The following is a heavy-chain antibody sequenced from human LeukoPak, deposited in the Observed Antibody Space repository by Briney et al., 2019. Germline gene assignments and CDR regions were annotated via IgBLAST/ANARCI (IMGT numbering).Heavy chain of an antibody. V-gene: IGHV3-23*01. CDR1: GFAFDSFA. J-gene: IGHJ4*02. CDR2: IGDSSSHT. CDR3: ARAGRLMWELLLYFDY. Sequence: GGSLRLSCAASGFAFDSFAMSWVRQAPGQGLAWVSAIGDSSSHTYYADSVKGRFTISRDNSKNTLYLQMNSLRAEDTAVYYCARAGRLMWELLLYFDYWGQGTLVTVSS. D-gene: IGHD1-26*01.